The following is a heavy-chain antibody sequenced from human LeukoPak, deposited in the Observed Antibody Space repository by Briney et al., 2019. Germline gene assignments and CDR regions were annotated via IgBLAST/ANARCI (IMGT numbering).Heavy chain of an antibody. CDR1: GGSISSSNW. D-gene: IGHD6-13*01. V-gene: IGHV4-4*02. J-gene: IGHJ3*02. Sequence: SETLSLTCAVSGGSISSSNWWSWVRQPPGKGLEWIGEIYHSGSTNYNPSLKSRVTISVDKSKNQFSLKLSSVTAADTAVYYCARGIAVTGTRIDDAFDIWGQGTMVTVSS. CDR2: IYHSGST. CDR3: ARGIAVTGTRIDDAFDI.